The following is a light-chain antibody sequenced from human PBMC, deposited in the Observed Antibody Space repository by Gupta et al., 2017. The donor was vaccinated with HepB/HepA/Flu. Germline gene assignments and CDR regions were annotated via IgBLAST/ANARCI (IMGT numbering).Light chain of an antibody. V-gene: IGKV1-12*01. CDR3: QQPSSFPIT. Sequence: DIQMTKSPSSVSASVGDRVTITCRATQGISSWLAWYQQKPGKAPKLLIYHASSLQSVVPSRFSGSGSGTDFTPTISILQPEDCATYYCQQPSSFPITFGQGTQREIK. J-gene: IGKJ5*01. CDR2: HAS. CDR1: QGISSW.